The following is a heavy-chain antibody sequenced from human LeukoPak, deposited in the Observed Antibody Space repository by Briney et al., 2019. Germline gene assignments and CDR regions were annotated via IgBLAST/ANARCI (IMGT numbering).Heavy chain of an antibody. CDR3: ARGSSWLDY. Sequence: PETLSLTCTVSGGSISASSWSWIRQPPRKGLEWIGHIYSSESTNYNPSLKSRVTMSVDTSKNQFSLKLSSVTAADTAVYYCARGSSWLDYWGQGTLVIVSS. V-gene: IGHV4-4*07. CDR1: GGSISASS. CDR2: IYSSEST. D-gene: IGHD6-13*01. J-gene: IGHJ4*02.